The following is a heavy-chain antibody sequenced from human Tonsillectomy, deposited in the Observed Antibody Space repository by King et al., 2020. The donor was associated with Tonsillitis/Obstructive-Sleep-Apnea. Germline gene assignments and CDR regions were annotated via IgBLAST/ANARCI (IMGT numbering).Heavy chain of an antibody. D-gene: IGHD2-2*01. J-gene: IGHJ4*02. V-gene: IGHV4-34*02. CDR1: GGSFSGYY. CDR3: ARENLVVVPAALGGGFDY. Sequence: QVQLQQWGAGLLKPSETLSLTCAVYGGSFSGYYWSWIRQPPGKGLEWIGEISHSGSTNYNPSLKSRVTISVDTSKNQFSLKLSSVTAADTAVYYCARENLVVVPAALGGGFDYWGQGTLVTVSS. CDR2: ISHSGST.